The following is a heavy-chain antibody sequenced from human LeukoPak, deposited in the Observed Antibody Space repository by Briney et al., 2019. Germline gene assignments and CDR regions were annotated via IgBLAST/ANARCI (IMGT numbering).Heavy chain of an antibody. J-gene: IGHJ4*02. Sequence: PGGSLRLSCAASLLTFSRNWMQWVRQAPGKGLVWVSHIVSDGSSTTYADSVKGRFTTSRDNAKNTLYLQMNSHRAEDTAVYYCVRDNYGVDYWGQGTLVTVSS. CDR3: VRDNYGVDY. CDR2: IVSDGSST. V-gene: IGHV3-74*03. D-gene: IGHD3-10*01. CDR1: LLTFSRNW.